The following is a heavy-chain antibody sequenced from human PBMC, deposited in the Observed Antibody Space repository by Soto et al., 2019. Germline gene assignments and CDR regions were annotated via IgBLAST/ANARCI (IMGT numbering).Heavy chain of an antibody. J-gene: IGHJ4*02. CDR3: ARKPYSSGWYEY. V-gene: IGHV4-59*01. Sequence: QVQLQESGPGLVKPSETLSLTCTVSGGSISSYYWSWIRQPPGKGLEWIGYIYYSGSTNYNPSLKSRVTISVDTSKNQFSLKLSSVTAADTAVYYCARKPYSSGWYEYWGQGTLVTVSS. CDR2: IYYSGST. CDR1: GGSISSYY. D-gene: IGHD6-19*01.